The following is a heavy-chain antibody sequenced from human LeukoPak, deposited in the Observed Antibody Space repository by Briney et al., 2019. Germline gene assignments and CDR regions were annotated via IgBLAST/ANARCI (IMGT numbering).Heavy chain of an antibody. V-gene: IGHV3-33*01. CDR3: ARDTTLPGALPEGFDP. CDR2: IWYDGSNK. D-gene: IGHD1-14*01. CDR1: GFTFSSYG. J-gene: IGHJ5*02. Sequence: GGSLRLSCAASGFTFSSYGMHWVRQAPGKGLEWVAVIWYDGSNKYYADSVKGRFTISRDNSKNTLYLQMNSLRAEDTAVYYCARDTTLPGALPEGFDPWGQGTLVTVAS.